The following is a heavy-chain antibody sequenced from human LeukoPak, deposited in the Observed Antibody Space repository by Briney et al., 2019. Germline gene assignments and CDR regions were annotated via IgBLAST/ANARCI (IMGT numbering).Heavy chain of an antibody. CDR2: ISDSGGRT. D-gene: IGHD3-22*01. Sequence: PGGSLRLSCAASGFPFETNAMSWVRQAPGKGLEWVSAISDSGGRTYYADSVKGRFTISRDNSKNTLYLQMNSLRAEDTAVYYCAKLPEYYYDSSGYTHFDYWGQGTLVTVSS. J-gene: IGHJ4*02. CDR1: GFPFETNA. CDR3: AKLPEYYYDSSGYTHFDY. V-gene: IGHV3-23*01.